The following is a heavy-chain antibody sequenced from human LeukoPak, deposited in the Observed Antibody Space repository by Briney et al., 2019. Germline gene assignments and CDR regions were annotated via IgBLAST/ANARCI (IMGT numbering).Heavy chain of an antibody. CDR2: ISAYNGNK. D-gene: IGHD2-21*01. CDR1: DYTFTSYG. J-gene: IGHJ4*02. Sequence: GASVTVSCKASDYTFTSYGIRWVRQAPGQGREWMGWISAYNGNKKYAQKPQGRVNMTTDTSTSTAYMELRSRRCDDTAVYYCARSSSVTIPGYYFDYWGQGTLVTVSS. CDR3: ARSSSVTIPGYYFDY. V-gene: IGHV1-18*01.